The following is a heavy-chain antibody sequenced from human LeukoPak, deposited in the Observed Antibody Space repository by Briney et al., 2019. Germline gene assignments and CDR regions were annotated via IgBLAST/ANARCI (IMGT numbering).Heavy chain of an antibody. CDR2: IKNDGSET. Sequence: PGGSLRLSCAVSGFNFRDHWMDWVRQAPGKGLQWVGHIKNDGSETYYLDSLKGRFSISRDNTNNALYLQMNSLRVEDTAVYYCAKNDGWFHLAQWGQGTLVTVSS. J-gene: IGHJ4*02. CDR1: GFNFRDHW. V-gene: IGHV3-7*03. CDR3: AKNDGWFHLAQ. D-gene: IGHD6-19*01.